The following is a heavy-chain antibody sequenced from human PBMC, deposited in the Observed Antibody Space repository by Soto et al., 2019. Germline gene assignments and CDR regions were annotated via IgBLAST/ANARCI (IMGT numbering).Heavy chain of an antibody. CDR2: IYYSGST. D-gene: IGHD4-17*01. V-gene: IGHV4-59*01. Sequence: QVQLQESGPGLVKPSETLSLTCTVSGGSISSYYWSWIRQPPGKGLEWIGYIYYSGSTNYNPSLKSRVTISVDTSKNHFSLKLSSVTAAVTAVYYCARDLDYRGVSGWYFDLWGRGTLVTVSS. CDR1: GGSISSYY. J-gene: IGHJ2*01. CDR3: ARDLDYRGVSGWYFDL.